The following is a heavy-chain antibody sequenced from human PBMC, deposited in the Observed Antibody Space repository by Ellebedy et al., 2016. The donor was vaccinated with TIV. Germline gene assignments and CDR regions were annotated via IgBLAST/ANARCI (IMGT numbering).Heavy chain of an antibody. J-gene: IGHJ4*02. CDR2: ISGSGGTT. CDR3: AKSARKWPEIDS. V-gene: IGHV3-23*01. CDR1: GFTFDAYT. D-gene: IGHD5-12*01. Sequence: GESLKISCTASGFTFDAYTMTWVRRAPRKGLEWVASISGSGGTTYYAASMKGRFTISRDTFKNTLYLQLSSLRVVDTAVYFCAKSARKWPEIDSWGQGTLVTVSP.